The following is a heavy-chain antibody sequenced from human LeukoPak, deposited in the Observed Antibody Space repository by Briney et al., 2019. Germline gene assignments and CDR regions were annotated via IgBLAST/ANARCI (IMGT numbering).Heavy chain of an antibody. Sequence: GESLKISCKGSGYSFTSYWIGWVRQMPGKGLEWMGIIYPDDSDTRYSPSFQGQVTVSADKSISTAYLQWSSLKASDTAMYYCARRRDVTGYYFDYWGQGTLVTVSS. CDR3: ARRRDVTGYYFDY. J-gene: IGHJ4*02. CDR2: IYPDDSDT. CDR1: GYSFTSYW. D-gene: IGHD7-27*01. V-gene: IGHV5-51*01.